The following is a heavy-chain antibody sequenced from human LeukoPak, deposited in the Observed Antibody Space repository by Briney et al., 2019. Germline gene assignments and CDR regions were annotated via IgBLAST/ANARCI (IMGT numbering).Heavy chain of an antibody. J-gene: IGHJ4*02. D-gene: IGHD3-9*01. Sequence: SETLSLTCTVSGGSISSYYWSWIRQPPGKGLEWIGYIYYSGSTNYNPSLKSRVTISVDTSKNQFSLKLSSVTAADTAVYYCARGLGYFDLAFDYWGQGTLVTVSS. V-gene: IGHV4-59*01. CDR2: IYYSGST. CDR3: ARGLGYFDLAFDY. CDR1: GGSISSYY.